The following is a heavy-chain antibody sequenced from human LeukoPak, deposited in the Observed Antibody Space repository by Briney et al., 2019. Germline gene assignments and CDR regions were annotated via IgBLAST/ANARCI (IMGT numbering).Heavy chain of an antibody. J-gene: IGHJ4*02. Sequence: PSETLSLTCSVSGDSISSGSFYWSWIRQPAGRGLEWIVRIYPSGGTNYNPSLKSRVTISLDTSKNQFSLKLSSVTAADTAVYYCARDVLAAPGTFDYWGQGALVTVSS. V-gene: IGHV4-61*02. CDR2: IYPSGGT. CDR1: GDSISSGSFY. D-gene: IGHD6-13*01. CDR3: ARDVLAAPGTFDY.